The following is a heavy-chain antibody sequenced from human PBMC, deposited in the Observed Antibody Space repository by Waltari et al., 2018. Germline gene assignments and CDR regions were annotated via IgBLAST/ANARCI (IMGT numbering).Heavy chain of an antibody. V-gene: IGHV4-39*07. D-gene: IGHD3-16*02. CDR2: IYYSGST. Sequence: QLQLQESGPGLVKPSETLSLTCTVSGGSISSSSYYWGWIRQPPGKGLEWIGSIYYSGSTYYNPSLKSRVTISVDTSKNQFSLKLSSVTAADTAVYYCARLEGVIVHYFDYWGQGTLVTVSS. J-gene: IGHJ4*02. CDR1: GGSISSSSYY. CDR3: ARLEGVIVHYFDY.